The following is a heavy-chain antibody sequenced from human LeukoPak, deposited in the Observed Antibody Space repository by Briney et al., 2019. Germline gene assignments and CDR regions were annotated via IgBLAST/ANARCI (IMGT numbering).Heavy chain of an antibody. V-gene: IGHV3-48*03. Sequence: GGSLRLSCAASGFTFSSYEMNWVRRAPGKGLEWVSYISSSGSTIYYADSVKGRFTISRDNAKNSLYLQMNSLRAEDTAVYYCARSRALYGMDVWGKGTTVTVSS. CDR3: ARSRALYGMDV. CDR2: ISSSGSTI. J-gene: IGHJ6*04. CDR1: GFTFSSYE. D-gene: IGHD2-2*01.